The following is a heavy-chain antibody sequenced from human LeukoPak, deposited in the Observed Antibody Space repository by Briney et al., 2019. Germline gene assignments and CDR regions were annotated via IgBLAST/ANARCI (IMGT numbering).Heavy chain of an antibody. Sequence: PSEALSHTCIVSLGSLISSMYYWGWTRHPPGGGREWLGSMYYSGSNYSNPPLKSRVTISVDTSKNQFSLKLSSVTAADTAAYYCAREMVDTAMVPYYYYGMDVWGQGTTVPVSS. V-gene: IGHV4-39*07. CDR3: AREMVDTAMVPYYYYGMDV. CDR2: MYYSGSN. CDR1: LGSLISSMYY. J-gene: IGHJ6*02. D-gene: IGHD5-18*01.